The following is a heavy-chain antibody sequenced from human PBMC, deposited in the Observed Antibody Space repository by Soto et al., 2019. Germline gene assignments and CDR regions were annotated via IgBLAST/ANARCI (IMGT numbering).Heavy chain of an antibody. V-gene: IGHV6-1*01. Sequence: PSQTRALTWAISGDSVSRNSAAWDWIRQSPSRVLEWLGRTYYRSKWYNDYAVSVKSRITINPDTSKNQFSLQLNSVTPEDTAVYYCARDGTYYDFWSGSFYYYYGMDVWGQGTTVTVSS. CDR3: ARDGTYYDFWSGSFYYYYGMDV. J-gene: IGHJ6*02. CDR1: GDSVSRNSAA. D-gene: IGHD3-3*01. CDR2: TYYRSKWYN.